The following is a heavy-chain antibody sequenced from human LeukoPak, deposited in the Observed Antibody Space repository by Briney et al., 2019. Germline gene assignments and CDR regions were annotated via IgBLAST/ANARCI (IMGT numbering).Heavy chain of an antibody. Sequence: SETLSLTCAVYGGSFSGYYWSWLRQPPGKGLAWIGEIDHSGSTNYNPSLKSRVTISVDTSKNQFSLKLSSVTAADTAVYYCAILQYSSSWSRGFDPWGQGTLVTVSS. CDR2: IDHSGST. CDR1: GGSFSGYY. V-gene: IGHV4-34*01. CDR3: AILQYSSSWSRGFDP. J-gene: IGHJ5*02. D-gene: IGHD6-13*01.